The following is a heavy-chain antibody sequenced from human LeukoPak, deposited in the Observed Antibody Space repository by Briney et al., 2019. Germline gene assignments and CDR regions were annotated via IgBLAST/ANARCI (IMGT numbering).Heavy chain of an antibody. V-gene: IGHV3-30*02. Sequence: GGSLRLSCGASGFIFDTHDMHWVRQAPGKGLEWVAFIRYDGSNKYYADSVKGRFTISRDNSKNTLYLQMNSLRAEDTAVYYCANPADSSHGYFQHWGQGTLVTVSS. J-gene: IGHJ1*01. D-gene: IGHD6-19*01. CDR3: ANPADSSHGYFQH. CDR1: GFIFDTHD. CDR2: IRYDGSNK.